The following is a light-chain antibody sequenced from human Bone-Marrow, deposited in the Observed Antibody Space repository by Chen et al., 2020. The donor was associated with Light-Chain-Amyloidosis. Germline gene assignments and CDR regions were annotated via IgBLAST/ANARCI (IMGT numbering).Light chain of an antibody. CDR2: GNS. CDR1: SSNIGAGYD. CDR3: QSYDSSLSAWV. J-gene: IGLJ3*02. Sequence: QSVLTQPPSVSGAPGQRVTISSTRSSSNIGAGYDVHWYQQLPGTAPKLLIYGNSNRPSGVPDRFSGSKSGTSASLAITGLQAEDEADYYCQSYDSSLSAWVFGGGTKLTVL. V-gene: IGLV1-40*01.